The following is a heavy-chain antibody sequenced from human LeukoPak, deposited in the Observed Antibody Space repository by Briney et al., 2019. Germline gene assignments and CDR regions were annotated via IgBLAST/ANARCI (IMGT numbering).Heavy chain of an antibody. D-gene: IGHD3-22*01. J-gene: IGHJ6*02. CDR3: ARGVRKRVTMIVVVLNLNYYYGMDV. V-gene: IGHV3-74*01. Sequence: GGSLRLSCAASGFTFSSYWMHWVRQAPGKGLVWVSRINTDGSSTSYADSVKGRFTISRDNAKNTLYLQMNSLRAEDTAVYYCARGVRKRVTMIVVVLNLNYYYGMDVWGQGTTVTVSS. CDR2: INTDGSST. CDR1: GFTFSSYW.